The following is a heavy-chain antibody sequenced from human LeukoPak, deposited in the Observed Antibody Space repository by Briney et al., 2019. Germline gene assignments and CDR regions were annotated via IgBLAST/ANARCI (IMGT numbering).Heavy chain of an antibody. CDR3: ARLYYFDY. J-gene: IGHJ4*01. CDR2: INPSGGST. Sequence: PSVKVFYRASGYTYTLYYMHCVRQAPGQGLEWMGIINPSGGSTSYAQKFQGRVTMTRDTSTSTVHMELSSLRSEDTAVYYCARLYYFDYTGPRTLGTVSS. V-gene: IGHV1-46*01. CDR1: GYTYTLYY.